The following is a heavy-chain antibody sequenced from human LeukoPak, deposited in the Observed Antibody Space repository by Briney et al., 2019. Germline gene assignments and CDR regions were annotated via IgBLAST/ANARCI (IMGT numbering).Heavy chain of an antibody. CDR3: AMGNYYMDV. CDR2: IYSGGST. V-gene: IGHV3-66*02. CDR1: GFTVSSNY. Sequence: GGSLRFSCAASGFTVSSNYMSWVRQAPGKGLEWGSVIYSGGSTYYADSVKGRFTISRDKSKNTLYLQMNSQRAEDTAVYYCAMGNYYMDVWGKGTTVTVSS. D-gene: IGHD7-27*01. J-gene: IGHJ6*03.